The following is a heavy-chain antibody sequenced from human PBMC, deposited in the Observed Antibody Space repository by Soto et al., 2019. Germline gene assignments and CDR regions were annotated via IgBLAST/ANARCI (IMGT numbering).Heavy chain of an antibody. CDR3: AREGGITGTVGY. J-gene: IGHJ4*02. CDR2: IYNSGST. CDR1: GGSISSSSHH. Sequence: QLQLQESGPGLVKPSETLSLTCTFSGGSISSSSHHWGWIRQPPGKGLEWIGSIYNSGSTYYNPSLKSRVTISVNTSKNQLSLKLTSVTAADTAVYYCAREGGITGTVGYWGQGTLVTVSS. D-gene: IGHD1-20*01. V-gene: IGHV4-39*02.